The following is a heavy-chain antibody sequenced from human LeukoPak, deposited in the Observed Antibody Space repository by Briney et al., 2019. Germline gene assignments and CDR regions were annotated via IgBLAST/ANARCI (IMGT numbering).Heavy chain of an antibody. D-gene: IGHD6-19*01. J-gene: IGHJ4*02. CDR1: GFTVSSNY. CDR2: IYSGGST. Sequence: GGSLRLSCAASGFTVSSNYMSWVRQAPGKGREWVSVIYSGGSTYYADSVKGRFTISRDNSKNTLYLQMNSLRAGDTAVYYCARESGWYGDFDYWGQGTLVTVSS. V-gene: IGHV3-66*01. CDR3: ARESGWYGDFDY.